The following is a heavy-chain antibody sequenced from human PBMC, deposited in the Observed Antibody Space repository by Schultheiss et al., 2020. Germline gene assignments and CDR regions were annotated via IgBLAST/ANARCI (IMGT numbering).Heavy chain of an antibody. V-gene: IGHV3-66*01. CDR2: IYSGGST. Sequence: GGSLRLSCAASGFTFSDYYMSWIRQAPGKGLEWVSVIYSGGSTYYADSVKGRFTISRDNSKNTLYLQMNSLRAEDTAVYYCARSRGGDCSFDYWGQGTLVTVYS. CDR1: GFTFSDYY. J-gene: IGHJ4*02. D-gene: IGHD2-21*02. CDR3: ARSRGGDCSFDY.